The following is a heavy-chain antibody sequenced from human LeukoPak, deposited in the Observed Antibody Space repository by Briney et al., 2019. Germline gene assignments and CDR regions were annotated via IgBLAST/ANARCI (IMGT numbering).Heavy chain of an antibody. CDR1: GFTFSSYE. CDR3: AREAVTTAQTYYYYGMDV. J-gene: IGHJ6*02. V-gene: IGHV3-48*03. D-gene: IGHD4-11*01. CDR2: ISSSGSTI. Sequence: GSLRLSCAASGFTFSSYEMNWVRQAPGKGLEWVSYISSSGSTIYYADSVKGRFTISRDNAKNSLYLQMNSLRAEDTAVYYCAREAVTTAQTYYYYGMDVWGQGTTVTVSS.